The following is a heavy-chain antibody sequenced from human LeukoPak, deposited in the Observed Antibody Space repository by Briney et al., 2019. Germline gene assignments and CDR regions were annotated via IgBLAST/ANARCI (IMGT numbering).Heavy chain of an antibody. Sequence: AGGSLTLSCAASGFTFSSYAMSCVRQAPGKGLGWVSAISGSGDSTHYADSVKGRFTISRDNSKNTQYVQMNSLRAEDTAVYYCAKYLGYYGYNLDYWGQGTLVTVSS. D-gene: IGHD5-24*01. V-gene: IGHV3-23*01. CDR3: AKYLGYYGYNLDY. J-gene: IGHJ4*02. CDR1: GFTFSSYA. CDR2: ISGSGDST.